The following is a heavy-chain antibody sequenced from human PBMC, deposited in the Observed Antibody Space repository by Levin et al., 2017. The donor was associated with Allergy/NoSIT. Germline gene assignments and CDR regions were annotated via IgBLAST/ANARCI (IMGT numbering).Heavy chain of an antibody. CDR2: IYPGDSNT. J-gene: IGHJ4*02. CDR1: GYSFATYW. D-gene: IGHD6-13*01. V-gene: IGHV5-51*01. CDR3: VRQVIEGDASSVWRPIDF. Sequence: GESLKISCKGSGYSFATYWIGWVRQMPGKGLEWMGIIYPGDSNTRYSPSFQDRVTISADKTISTAYLHWSSLKASDTAVYYCVRQVIEGDASSVWRPIDFWGLGTQVTVSS.